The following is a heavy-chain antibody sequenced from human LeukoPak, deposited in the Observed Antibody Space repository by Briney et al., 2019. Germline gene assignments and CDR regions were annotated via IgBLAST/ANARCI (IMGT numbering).Heavy chain of an antibody. V-gene: IGHV4-30-4*01. CDR3: ARGAAHLAEYFQH. CDR2: IYYSGST. Sequence: SGTLSLTCTVSGGSISSGDYYWSWIRQPPGKGLEWIGYIYYSGSTYYNPSLKSRVTISVDTSKNQFSLKLSSVTAADTAVYYCARGAAHLAEYFQHWGQGTLVTVSS. D-gene: IGHD6-6*01. CDR1: GGSISSGDYY. J-gene: IGHJ1*01.